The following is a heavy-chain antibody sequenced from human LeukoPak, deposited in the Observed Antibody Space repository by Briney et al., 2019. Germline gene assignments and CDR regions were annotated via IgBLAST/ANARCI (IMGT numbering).Heavy chain of an antibody. Sequence: SETLSLTCTVSGGSISSYYWSWIRQPAGKGLEWIGRFYPSGSTKYKPSLRSRVTMSVDTSKNQFSLKLTSVTAADTAVYYCARGNYGDYVDYWGQGTLVTVSS. V-gene: IGHV4-4*07. CDR2: FYPSGST. CDR3: ARGNYGDYVDY. CDR1: GGSISSYY. J-gene: IGHJ4*02. D-gene: IGHD4-17*01.